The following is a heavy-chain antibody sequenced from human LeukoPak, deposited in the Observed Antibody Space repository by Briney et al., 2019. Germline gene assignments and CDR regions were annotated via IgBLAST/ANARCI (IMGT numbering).Heavy chain of an antibody. CDR3: ARETTVTTTPKYWYFDL. Sequence: SETLSLTCTVSGGSISSSSYYWGWIRQPPGKGLEWFGSIYYSGSTYYNPSLKSRVTISVDTSKNQFSLKLSSVTAADTAVYYCARETTVTTTPKYWYFDLWGRGTLVTVSS. V-gene: IGHV4-39*01. CDR2: IYYSGST. D-gene: IGHD4-17*01. CDR1: GGSISSSSYY. J-gene: IGHJ2*01.